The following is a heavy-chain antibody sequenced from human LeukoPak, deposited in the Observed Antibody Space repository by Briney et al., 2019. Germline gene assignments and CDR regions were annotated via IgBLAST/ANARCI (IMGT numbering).Heavy chain of an antibody. CDR2: IIPIFGTA. CDR1: GGTFSSYA. V-gene: IGHV1-69*05. Sequence: SVKVSCKASGGTFSSYAISWVRQAPGQGLEWMGGIIPIFGTANYAQKFQGRVTITTDESTSTAYMELSSLRSEDTAVYYCASQGSSSGAFDYWGQGTLVTVSS. CDR3: ASQGSSSGAFDY. D-gene: IGHD6-6*01. J-gene: IGHJ4*02.